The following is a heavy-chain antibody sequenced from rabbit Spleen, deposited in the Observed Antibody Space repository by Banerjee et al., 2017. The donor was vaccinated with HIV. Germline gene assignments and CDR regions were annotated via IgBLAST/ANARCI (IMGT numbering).Heavy chain of an antibody. D-gene: IGHD4-1*01. CDR2: IYTGKGST. V-gene: IGHV1S7*01. Sequence: QLKETGGGLVQPGGSLTLSCKASGFDFSSYYMSWVRQAPGKGLEWIGIIYTGKGSTDYASWVNGRFTISSDNAQNTVDLQMNSLTAADTATYFCARTGYDSSGWGIWYYFNLWGPGTLVTVS. CDR3: ARTGYDSSGWGIWYYFNL. CDR1: GFDFSSYY. J-gene: IGHJ4*01.